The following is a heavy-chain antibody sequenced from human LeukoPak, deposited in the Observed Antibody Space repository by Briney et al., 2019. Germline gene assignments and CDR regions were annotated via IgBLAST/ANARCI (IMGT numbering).Heavy chain of an antibody. J-gene: IGHJ4*02. CDR1: GYTFTGYY. Sequence: ASVKVSCKASGYTFTGYYIHWVRQAPGQGLEWMGWINPNSGGTNYAQSFQGRVTLTRDTSISTAYMELTRLKSDDTAVYYCATVYNSGWYFDYWGQGALVTVSS. CDR3: ATVYNSGWYFDY. D-gene: IGHD5-12*01. CDR2: INPNSGGT. V-gene: IGHV1-2*02.